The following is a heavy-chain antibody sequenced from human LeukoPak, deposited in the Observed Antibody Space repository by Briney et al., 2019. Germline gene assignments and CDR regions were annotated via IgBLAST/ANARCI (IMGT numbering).Heavy chain of an antibody. CDR3: ARDALGIAAAGTGSYFQH. J-gene: IGHJ1*01. CDR1: GYTFTSYG. D-gene: IGHD6-13*01. V-gene: IGHV1-18*01. CDR2: ISAYNGNT. Sequence: ASVKVSCKASGYTFTSYGISWVRQAPGQGLEWMGWISAYNGNTNYAQKLQGRVTMTTDTSTSTAYMELRGLRSDDTAVYYCARDALGIAAAGTGSYFQHWGQGTLVTVSS.